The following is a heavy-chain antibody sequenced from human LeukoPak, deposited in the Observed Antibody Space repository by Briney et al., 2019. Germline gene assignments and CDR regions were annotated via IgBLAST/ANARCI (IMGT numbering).Heavy chain of an antibody. V-gene: IGHV3-30-3*01. CDR3: ARERSSSWYGAFDI. CDR2: ISYDGSNK. Sequence: GGSLRLSCAASGLTFSSYAMHWVRQAPGKGLEWVAVISYDGSNKYYADSVKGRFTISRDNSKNTLYLQMNSLRAEDTAVYYCARERSSSWYGAFDIWGQGTMVTVSS. D-gene: IGHD6-13*01. CDR1: GLTFSSYA. J-gene: IGHJ3*02.